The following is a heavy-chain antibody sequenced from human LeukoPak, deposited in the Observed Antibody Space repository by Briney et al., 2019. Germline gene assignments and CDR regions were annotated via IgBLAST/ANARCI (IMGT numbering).Heavy chain of an antibody. CDR1: GYTFTSYD. CDR3: ARIGGSYRAFDI. CDR2: MNPNSGNT. Sequence: GASVKVSCKASGYTFTSYDINWVRQATGQGLEWMGWMNPNSGNTGYAQKLQGRVTMTTDTSTSTAYMEVRSLRSDDTAVYYCARIGGSYRAFDIWGQGTMVTVSS. V-gene: IGHV1-8*01. J-gene: IGHJ3*02. D-gene: IGHD1-26*01.